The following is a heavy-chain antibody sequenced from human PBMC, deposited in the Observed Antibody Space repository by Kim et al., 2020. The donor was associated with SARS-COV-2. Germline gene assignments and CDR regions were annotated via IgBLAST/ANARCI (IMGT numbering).Heavy chain of an antibody. V-gene: IGHV4-61*02. CDR2: IYTSGST. J-gene: IGHJ5*02. D-gene: IGHD3-16*01. CDR1: GGSISSGSYY. Sequence: SETLSLTCTVSGGSISSGSYYWSWIRQPAGKGLEWIGRIYTSGSTNYNPSLKSRVTISVDTSKNQFSLKLSSVTAADTAVYYCARGSAGDLLNWFDPWGQGTLVTVSS. CDR3: ARGSAGDLLNWFDP.